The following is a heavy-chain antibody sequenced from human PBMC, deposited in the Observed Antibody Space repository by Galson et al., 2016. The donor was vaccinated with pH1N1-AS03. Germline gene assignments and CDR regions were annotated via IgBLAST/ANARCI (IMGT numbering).Heavy chain of an antibody. CDR3: SRDELGVGIVPAGPKTFEY. CDR2: SSTYNFNT. V-gene: IGHV1-18*01. Sequence: SVKVSCKASGYTFTNYAISWVRQAPGQGLEWMGWSSTYNFNTNYAQNFKGRVTMTTDTSTSTAYMELRSLNSDDTAVYYCSRDELGVGIVPAGPKTFEYWGQGTLVIVSS. D-gene: IGHD6-13*01. CDR1: GYTFTNYA. J-gene: IGHJ4*02.